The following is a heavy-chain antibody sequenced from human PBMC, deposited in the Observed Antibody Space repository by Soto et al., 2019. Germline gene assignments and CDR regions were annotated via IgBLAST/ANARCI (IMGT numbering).Heavy chain of an antibody. CDR2: IYYSGST. CDR1: GGSISSYD. D-gene: IGHD3-9*01. CDR3: ARRRRYFDWAIFDY. V-gene: IGHV4-59*01. Sequence: SETLSLTCTVSGGSISSYDWSWIRQPPGKGLEWIGYIYYSGSTNYNPSLKSRVTISVDTSKNQFSLKLSSVTAADTAVYYCARRRRYFDWAIFDYWGQGTLVTVSS. J-gene: IGHJ4*02.